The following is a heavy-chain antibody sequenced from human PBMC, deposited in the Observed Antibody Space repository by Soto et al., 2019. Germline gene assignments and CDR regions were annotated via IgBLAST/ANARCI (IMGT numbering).Heavy chain of an antibody. CDR1: GFTFSNHA. V-gene: IGHV3-23*01. Sequence: GGSLRLSCAASGFTFSNHAMSWVRQAPGKGLEWVSGIGGSGRNTYYADSVKGRFTISRDNSQNTLFLQMNSLRAEDTAEYYCARVLRYFDTPYGMDVWGKGTKVTVSS. CDR3: ARVLRYFDTPYGMDV. CDR2: IGGSGRNT. J-gene: IGHJ6*04. D-gene: IGHD3-9*01.